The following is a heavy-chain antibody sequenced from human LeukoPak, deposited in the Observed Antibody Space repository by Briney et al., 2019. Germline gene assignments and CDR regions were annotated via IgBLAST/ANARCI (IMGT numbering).Heavy chain of an antibody. J-gene: IGHJ4*02. D-gene: IGHD3-10*01. CDR3: ATLPTNYYGSGSKFDY. CDR1: GVSISSSSYY. Sequence: DPSETLSLTCTVSGVSISSSSYYWGWIRQPPGKGLEWIGSIYYSGSTYYNPSLKSRVTISVDTSKNQFSLKLSSVTAADTAVYYCATLPTNYYGSGSKFDYWGQGTLVTVSS. V-gene: IGHV4-39*01. CDR2: IYYSGST.